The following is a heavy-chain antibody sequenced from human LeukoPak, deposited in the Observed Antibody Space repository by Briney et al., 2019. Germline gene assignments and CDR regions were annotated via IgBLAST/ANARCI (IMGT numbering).Heavy chain of an antibody. D-gene: IGHD5-18*01. Sequence: GESLKISCKGSGYIFTSYWISWVRQMPGKGLEWMGRIDPSDSYTNYSPSFQGHVTISADKSISTAYLQWSSLKASDTAMYYCARHGELWLPKTYYFDYWGQGTLVTVSS. V-gene: IGHV5-10-1*01. CDR1: GYIFTSYW. CDR3: ARHGELWLPKTYYFDY. CDR2: IDPSDSYT. J-gene: IGHJ4*02.